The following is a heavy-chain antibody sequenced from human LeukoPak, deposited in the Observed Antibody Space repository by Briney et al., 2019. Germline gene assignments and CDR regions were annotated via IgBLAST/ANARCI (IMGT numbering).Heavy chain of an antibody. Sequence: ASVKASCKASGYTFTSYGISWVRQAPGQGLEWMGWISVYSGYSTYAQNLQGRVTMTTDTSTTTAYMELRSLRSDDTAVYYCARNGTYGGDFYYFYMDVWGKGTTVTVSS. CDR2: ISVYSGYS. CDR1: GYTFTSYG. J-gene: IGHJ6*03. V-gene: IGHV1-18*01. CDR3: ARNGTYGGDFYYFYMDV. D-gene: IGHD4-23*01.